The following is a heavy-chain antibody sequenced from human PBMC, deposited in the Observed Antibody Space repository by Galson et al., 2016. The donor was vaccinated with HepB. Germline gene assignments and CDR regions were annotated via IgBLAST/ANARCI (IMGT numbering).Heavy chain of an antibody. CDR1: GFTLDHYA. CDR2: ISWNSGSI. J-gene: IGHJ4*02. CDR3: AKVPLGERKVTFGAVRRKKGITFFDH. V-gene: IGHV3-9*01. D-gene: IGHD3-16*01. Sequence: SLRLSCAASGFTLDHYAMHWVRQAPGKGLEWVSGISWNSGSIGYADSVEGRFTISRDNAKNSLYLQMNSLRAGDTALYYCAKVPLGERKVTFGAVRRKKGITFFDHWGQGTLVTVSS.